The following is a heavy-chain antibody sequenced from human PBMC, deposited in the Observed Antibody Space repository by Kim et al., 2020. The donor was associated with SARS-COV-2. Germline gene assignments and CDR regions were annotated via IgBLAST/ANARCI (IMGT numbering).Heavy chain of an antibody. Sequence: SSSSSIYYADSVKGRFTISRDNAKHSLYLQMNSLRAEDTAVYYCATDLGYWGQGTLVTVSS. J-gene: IGHJ4*02. CDR2: SSSSSI. CDR3: ATDLGY. V-gene: IGHV3-21*01.